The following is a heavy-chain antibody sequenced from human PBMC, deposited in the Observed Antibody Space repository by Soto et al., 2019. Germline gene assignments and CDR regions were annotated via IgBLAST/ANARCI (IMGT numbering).Heavy chain of an antibody. CDR1: GFTFIPYW. Sequence: EVQLVESGGGLVQPGGSLRLSCATSGFTFIPYWMHWVRQAPGKGRGWVSRINSDGSDTIYAVSVTGRCIVSRDNAKNTVHLPMNRLIADDTAVYYCVSELCSVGDCYARGWVDSGGQGTLVTVSS. J-gene: IGHJ5*01. D-gene: IGHD2-21*01. CDR3: VSELCSVGDCYARGWVDS. CDR2: INSDGSDT. V-gene: IGHV3-74*01.